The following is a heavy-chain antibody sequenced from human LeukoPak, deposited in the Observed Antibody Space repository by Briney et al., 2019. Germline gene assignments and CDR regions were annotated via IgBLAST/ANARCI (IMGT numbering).Heavy chain of an antibody. CDR1: GFTFSNYW. D-gene: IGHD2-15*01. J-gene: IGHJ4*02. Sequence: PGGSLRLSCAASGFTFSNYWMHWVRQAPAKGLVWVSRISSDGGSSTYADSVKGRFTISRDNSKNTLYLQMNSLRAEDTAVYYCAKDRCSGGGCYTYFDYWGQGTLVTVSS. V-gene: IGHV3-74*01. CDR2: ISSDGGSS. CDR3: AKDRCSGGGCYTYFDY.